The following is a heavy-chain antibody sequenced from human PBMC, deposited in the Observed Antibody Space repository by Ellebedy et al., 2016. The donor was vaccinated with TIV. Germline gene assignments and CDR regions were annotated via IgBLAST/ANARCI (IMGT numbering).Heavy chain of an antibody. CDR2: IYPGDSDT. D-gene: IGHD2-2*01. V-gene: IGHV5-51*01. J-gene: IGHJ6*03. Sequence: GESLKISXKGSGYSFTSYWIGWVRQMPGKGLEWMGIIYPGDSDTRYSPSFQGQVTISADKSISTAYLQWSSLKASDTAMYYCARYRGVPAATTFYYYYMDVWGKGTTVTVSS. CDR3: ARYRGVPAATTFYYYYMDV. CDR1: GYSFTSYW.